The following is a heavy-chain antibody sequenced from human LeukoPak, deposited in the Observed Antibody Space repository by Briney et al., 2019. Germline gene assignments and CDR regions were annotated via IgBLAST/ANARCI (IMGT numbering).Heavy chain of an antibody. CDR1: GGTFSSYA. Sequence: ASVKVSCKASGGTFSSYAINWVRQATGQGLEWMGWMNPNSGNTGYAQKFQGRVTITRNTSISTAYMELSSLRSEDTAVYYCARVFDSSGWEFDYWGQGTLVTVSS. V-gene: IGHV1-8*03. J-gene: IGHJ4*02. CDR2: MNPNSGNT. CDR3: ARVFDSSGWEFDY. D-gene: IGHD6-19*01.